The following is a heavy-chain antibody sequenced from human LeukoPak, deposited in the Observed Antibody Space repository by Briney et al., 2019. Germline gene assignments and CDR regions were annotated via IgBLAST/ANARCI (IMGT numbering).Heavy chain of an antibody. J-gene: IGHJ5*02. D-gene: IGHD3-10*01. Sequence: SETLSLTCTVSGGSISSYYWSWIRQPAGKGLEWIGYIYYSGSTNYNPSLKSRVTISVDTSKNQFSLKLSSVTAADTAVYYCARKRMGYGSGSYPSNWFDPWGQGTLVTVSS. CDR2: IYYSGST. CDR1: GGSISSYY. CDR3: ARKRMGYGSGSYPSNWFDP. V-gene: IGHV4-59*01.